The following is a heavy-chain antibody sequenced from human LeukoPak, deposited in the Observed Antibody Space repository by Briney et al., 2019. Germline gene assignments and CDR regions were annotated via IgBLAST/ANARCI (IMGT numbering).Heavy chain of an antibody. J-gene: IGHJ4*02. CDR3: ARETSRWELLEYYFDY. D-gene: IGHD1-26*01. CDR1: GGSISSYY. CDR2: IYTSGST. Sequence: SETLSLTCTVSGGSISSYYWSWIRQPAGKGLEWIGRIYTSGSTNYNPSLKSRVTMSVDTSKNQFSLKLSSVTAADTAVYYCARETSRWELLEYYFDYWGQGTLVTVSS. V-gene: IGHV4-4*07.